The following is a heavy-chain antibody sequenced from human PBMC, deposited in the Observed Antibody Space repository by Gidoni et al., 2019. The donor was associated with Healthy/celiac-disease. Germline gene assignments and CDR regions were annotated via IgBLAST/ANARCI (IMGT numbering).Heavy chain of an antibody. J-gene: IGHJ4*02. CDR2: ISYDGSNK. V-gene: IGHV3-30*18. D-gene: IGHD2-21*02. CDR1: GSTFSSSG. CDR3: AKGLTAFFPLFDY. Sequence: QVQRVESGGGVVQPARSLRLSCAASGSTFSSSGMHWVRQAPGKGLEWVAVISYDGSNKYYADSVKGRFTISRDNSKNTLYLQMNSLRAEDTAVYYCAKGLTAFFPLFDYWGQGTLVTVSS.